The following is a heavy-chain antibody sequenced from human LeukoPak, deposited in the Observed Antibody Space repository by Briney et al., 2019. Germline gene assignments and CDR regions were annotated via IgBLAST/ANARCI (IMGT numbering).Heavy chain of an antibody. CDR2: IYSNAWT. V-gene: IGHV4-61*02. Sequence: PSETLSLTCTVSGGSISTDLYYWTWIRQPAGKGLEWIGRIYSNAWTVYNPPLKSRVTISIDTSKNHFSLKMSLATAADTALYYCARGSGWNSFDPWGQGTLVTVSS. CDR1: GGSISTDLYY. CDR3: ARGSGWNSFDP. D-gene: IGHD6-19*01. J-gene: IGHJ5*02.